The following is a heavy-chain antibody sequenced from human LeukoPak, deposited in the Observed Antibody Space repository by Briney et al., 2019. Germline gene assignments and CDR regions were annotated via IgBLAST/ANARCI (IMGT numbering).Heavy chain of an antibody. CDR2: INHSGST. J-gene: IGHJ6*02. CDR1: GGSFSGYY. CDR3: ARGGIYDFWSGYPLGGMDV. Sequence: RASETLSLTCAVYGGSFSGYYWSWIRQPPGKGLEWIGEINHSGSTNYNPSLKSRVTISVDTSKNQFSLKLSSVTAADTAVYYCARGGIYDFWSGYPLGGMDVRGQGTTVTVSS. D-gene: IGHD3-3*01. V-gene: IGHV4-34*01.